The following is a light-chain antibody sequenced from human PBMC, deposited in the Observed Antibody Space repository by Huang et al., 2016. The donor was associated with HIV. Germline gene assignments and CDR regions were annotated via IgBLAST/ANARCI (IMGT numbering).Light chain of an antibody. Sequence: DIQMTQSPSSLSASVGDRVTITCRASQSISSDLNWYQQKPWKAPKLLIYAASNLQSGVPARFSGSGSGTHFTLTFSSLQPEDFATYYCQQSYNTPFTFAGGTKVEIK. J-gene: IGKJ4*01. CDR3: QQSYNTPFT. CDR1: QSISSD. V-gene: IGKV1-39*01. CDR2: AAS.